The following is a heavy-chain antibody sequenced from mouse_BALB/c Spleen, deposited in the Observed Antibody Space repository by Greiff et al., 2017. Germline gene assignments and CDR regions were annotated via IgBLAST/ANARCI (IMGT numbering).Heavy chain of an antibody. CDR2: INPSNGRT. V-gene: IGHV1S81*02. J-gene: IGHJ3*01. Sequence: QVQLQQPGAELVKPGASVKLSCKASGYTFTSYWMHWVKQRPGQGLEWIGEINPSNGRTNYNEKFKSKATLTVDKSSSTAYMQLSSLTSEDSAVYYCASCDYDGGAYWGQGTLVTVSA. CDR3: ASCDYDGGAY. CDR1: GYTFTSYW. D-gene: IGHD2-4*01.